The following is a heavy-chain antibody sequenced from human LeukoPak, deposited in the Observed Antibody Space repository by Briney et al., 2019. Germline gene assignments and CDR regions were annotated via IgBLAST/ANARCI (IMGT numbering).Heavy chain of an antibody. CDR2: IYHSGST. J-gene: IGHJ5*02. CDR3: ASSIAVAGTGWFDP. CDR1: GGSISSSNW. V-gene: IGHV4-4*02. Sequence: SETLSLTCAVSGGSISSSNWWSWVRQPPGKGLEWIGEIYHSGSTNYNPSLKSRVTISVDRSKNQFSLKLSSVTAADTAVYYCASSIAVAGTGWFDPWGQGTLVTVSS. D-gene: IGHD6-19*01.